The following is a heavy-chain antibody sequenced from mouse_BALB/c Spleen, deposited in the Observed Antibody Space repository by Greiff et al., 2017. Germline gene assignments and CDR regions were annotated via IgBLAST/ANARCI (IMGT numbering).Heavy chain of an antibody. Sequence: VQLQQSGAELAKPGASVKMSCKASGYTFTSYWMHWVKQRPGQGLEWIGYINPSTGYTEYNQKFKDKATLTADKSSSTAYMQLSSLTSEDSAVYYCARLGIYYGNYGFAYWGQGTLVTVSA. D-gene: IGHD2-1*01. V-gene: IGHV1-7*01. CDR1: GYTFTSYW. CDR2: INPSTGYT. CDR3: ARLGIYYGNYGFAY. J-gene: IGHJ3*01.